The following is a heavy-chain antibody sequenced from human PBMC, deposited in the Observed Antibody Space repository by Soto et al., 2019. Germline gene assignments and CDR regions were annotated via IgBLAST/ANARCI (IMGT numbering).Heavy chain of an antibody. CDR3: AKDQAAAGMYYFDY. Sequence: QVQLVESGGGVVQPGRSLRLSCAASGFTFSSYGMHWVRQAPGKGLEWVAVISYDGSNKYYADSVKGRFTISRDNSKNTLYLQMNSLRAEDTAVYYCAKDQAAAGMYYFDYWGQGTLVTVSS. CDR2: ISYDGSNK. CDR1: GFTFSSYG. D-gene: IGHD6-13*01. J-gene: IGHJ4*02. V-gene: IGHV3-30*18.